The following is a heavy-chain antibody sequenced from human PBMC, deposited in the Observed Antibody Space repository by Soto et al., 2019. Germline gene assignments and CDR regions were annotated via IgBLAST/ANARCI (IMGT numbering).Heavy chain of an antibody. D-gene: IGHD3-10*01. V-gene: IGHV4-30-4*01. J-gene: IGHJ4*02. CDR3: ASYYSSVRRVFDY. CDR2: IFYSGRT. CDR1: GGSVSSGDYY. Sequence: QVQLQESGPGLLKPSQTLSLTCTVSGGSVSSGDYYWSWIRQPPGKGLAWMGHIFYSGRTFYNPSLKSRVTISLDTSKDQFSLKLNSVTAADTAVYYCASYYSSVRRVFDYWGQGTLVTVSS.